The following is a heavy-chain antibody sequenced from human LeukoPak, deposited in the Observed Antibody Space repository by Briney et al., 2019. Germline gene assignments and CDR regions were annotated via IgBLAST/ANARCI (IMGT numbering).Heavy chain of an antibody. D-gene: IGHD6-13*01. CDR1: GYTFTSYA. Sequence: RASVKVSCKASGYTFTSYAMNWVRQAPGQGLEWMGWINTNTGNPTYAQGFTGRFVFSLDTSVSMAYLQISSLKAEDTAVYYCARDLGYSSSWIGYYYYGMDVWGQGTTVTVSS. CDR3: ARDLGYSSSWIGYYYYGMDV. J-gene: IGHJ6*02. V-gene: IGHV7-4-1*04. CDR2: INTNTGNP.